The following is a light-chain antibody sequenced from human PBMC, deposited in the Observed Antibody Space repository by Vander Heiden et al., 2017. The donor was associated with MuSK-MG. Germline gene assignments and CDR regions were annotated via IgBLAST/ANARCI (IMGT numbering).Light chain of an antibody. J-gene: IGKJ1*01. CDR3: QQSDSNPRT. CDR2: GAS. CDR1: QIISDY. Sequence: DIQLTQSPSSLSASVGDRVTITCRASQIISDYLNWYQQKPGKAPKLLIYGASTLQRGVPARFSGSGSGTDFTLTISSLQPEDFASYYCQQSDSNPRTFGQGTKVE. V-gene: IGKV1-39*01.